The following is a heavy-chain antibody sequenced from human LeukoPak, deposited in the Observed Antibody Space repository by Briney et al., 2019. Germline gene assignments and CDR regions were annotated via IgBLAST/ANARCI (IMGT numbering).Heavy chain of an antibody. D-gene: IGHD3-22*01. Sequence: GGSLRLSCAASGFTFSSYSMNWVRQAPGKGLEWGSSISSSSSYIYYADSVKGRFTISRDNAKNSLYRQMNSLRAEDTAVYYCARADVYYYDSSGSPRFDYWGQGTLVTVSS. CDR3: ARADVYYYDSSGSPRFDY. J-gene: IGHJ4*02. CDR2: ISSSSSYI. CDR1: GFTFSSYS. V-gene: IGHV3-21*01.